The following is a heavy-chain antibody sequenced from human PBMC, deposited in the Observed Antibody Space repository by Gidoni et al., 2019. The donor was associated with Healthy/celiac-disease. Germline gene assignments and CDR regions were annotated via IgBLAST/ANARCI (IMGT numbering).Heavy chain of an antibody. CDR1: GYTFTSYY. V-gene: IGHV1-46*03. J-gene: IGHJ5*02. Sequence: QVPLVQSGAEVKKPGASVQVSCKASGYTFTSYYMHWVRQAPGQGLEWMGIINPRGGSTSYAKKFQGRVTMTRDTSTSTVYMELSSRRSEDTAVYYCARGYSSYTDPWGQGTLVTVSS. D-gene: IGHD6-13*01. CDR2: INPRGGST. CDR3: ARGYSSYTDP.